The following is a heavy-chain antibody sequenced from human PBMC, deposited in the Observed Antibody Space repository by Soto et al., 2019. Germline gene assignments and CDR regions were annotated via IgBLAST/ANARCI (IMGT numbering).Heavy chain of an antibody. J-gene: IGHJ4*02. Sequence: QVQLQESGPGLVKPSETLSLTCTVSGGSISSYYWSWIRQPPGKGLEWIGYMYYSGSTKYNPSLKSRVTISVDPSKNQFSLKLSSVTAADTAVYYCAREYGDYTFDYWGQGTLVTVSS. D-gene: IGHD4-17*01. CDR3: AREYGDYTFDY. V-gene: IGHV4-59*01. CDR2: MYYSGST. CDR1: GGSISSYY.